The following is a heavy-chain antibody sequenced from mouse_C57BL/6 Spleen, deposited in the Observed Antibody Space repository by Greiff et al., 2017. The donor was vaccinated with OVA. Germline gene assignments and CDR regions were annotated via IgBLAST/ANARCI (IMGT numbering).Heavy chain of an antibody. CDR2: INPSSGYT. CDR1: GYTFTSYT. J-gene: IGHJ4*01. Sequence: VQRVESGAELARPGASVKMSCKASGYTFTSYTMHWVKQRPGQGLEWIGYINPSSGYTKYNQKFKDKATLTADKSSSTAYMQLSSLTSEDSAVYYCARNGGAMDYWGQGTSVTVSS. V-gene: IGHV1-4*01. CDR3: ARNGGAMDY.